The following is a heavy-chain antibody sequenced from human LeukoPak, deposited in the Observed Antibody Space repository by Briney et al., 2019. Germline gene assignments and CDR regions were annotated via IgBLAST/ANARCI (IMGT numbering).Heavy chain of an antibody. CDR1: GITFRSYG. D-gene: IGHD4-17*01. CDR3: AKSRGVTSVTTGGYFHY. V-gene: IGHV3-30*02. Sequence: GESLRLSCAASGITFRSYGMQWGRQAPGKGLEWVAFIRYDGSKNYYADPVKSRFNISRDNSKNTLYLQMNSLRADDTAVYYCAKSRGVTSVTTGGYFHYWGQGMLVSVSS. J-gene: IGHJ4*02. CDR2: IRYDGSKN.